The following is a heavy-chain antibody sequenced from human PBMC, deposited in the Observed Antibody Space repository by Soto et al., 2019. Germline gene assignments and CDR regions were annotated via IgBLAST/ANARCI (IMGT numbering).Heavy chain of an antibody. J-gene: IGHJ3*02. V-gene: IGHV1-3*01. D-gene: IGHD2-8*01. CDR3: ARVYCTNGVCYGIGAFDI. CDR2: INAGNGNT. CDR1: GYTFTSYA. Sequence: GASVKVSCKASGYTFTSYAMHWVRQAPGQRLEWMGWINAGNGNTKYSQKFQGRVTITRDTSASTAYMELSSLRSEDTAVYYCARVYCTNGVCYGIGAFDIWGQGTTVTVSS.